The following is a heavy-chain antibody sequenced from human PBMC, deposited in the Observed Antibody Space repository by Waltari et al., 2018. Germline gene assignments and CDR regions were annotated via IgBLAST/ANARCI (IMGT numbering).Heavy chain of an antibody. V-gene: IGHV3-7*03. Sequence: EVYLVESGGGLVQPGGSLRLSCEASGFRFSDSWMDWVRQVPGKGLEWVAKVKGYGSEKRNVDSVRCRCTIARDKAGNSLYLQMNSLRAEDTAVYFCSWTLDFWGQGTLVTVSS. CDR1: GFRFSDSW. CDR2: VKGYGSEK. J-gene: IGHJ4*02. CDR3: SWTLDF.